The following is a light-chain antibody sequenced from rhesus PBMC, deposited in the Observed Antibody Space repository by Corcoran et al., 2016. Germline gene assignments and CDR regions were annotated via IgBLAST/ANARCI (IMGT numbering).Light chain of an antibody. J-gene: IGKJ4*01. CDR2: RAS. Sequence: DIQMTQSPSSLSASVGDRVTITCRASQGISNWLAWYQQKTRKTPKLLNYRASNLETGVPSRFSGRGSGTDFTRTISSLQPEDVATYFCQQHDNSPLTFGGGTKVEL. V-gene: IGKV1-69*01. CDR3: QQHDNSPLT. CDR1: QGISNW.